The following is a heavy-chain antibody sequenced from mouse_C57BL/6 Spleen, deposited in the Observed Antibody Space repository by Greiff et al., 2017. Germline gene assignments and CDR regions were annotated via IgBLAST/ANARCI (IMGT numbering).Heavy chain of an antibody. Sequence: EVQLQQSGAELVRPGASVKLSCKASGFNIKDYYMHWVKQRPEQGLEWIGRIDPEDGDTEYAPKFQGKATMTADTSSNTAYLQLSSLTSEDTAVYYCTTDGSSSGAMYYWGQGTSVTVSS. CDR1: GFNIKDYY. CDR2: IDPEDGDT. V-gene: IGHV14-1*01. CDR3: TTDGSSSGAMYY. J-gene: IGHJ4*01. D-gene: IGHD1-1*01.